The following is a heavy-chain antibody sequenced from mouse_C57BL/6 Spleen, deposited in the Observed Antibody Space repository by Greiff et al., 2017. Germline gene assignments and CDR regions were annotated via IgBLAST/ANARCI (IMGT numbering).Heavy chain of an antibody. V-gene: IGHV1-69*01. CDR1: GYTFTSYW. D-gene: IGHD2-14*01. CDR3: ARGGVHRNLED. CDR2: IDPSDSYT. J-gene: IGHJ1*03. Sequence: VQLQQPGAELVMPGASVKLSCKASGYTFTSYWMHWVKQRPGQGLEWIGEIDPSDSYTNYNQKFKGQSTLTVDKSSSTAYMQLSSLTSEDAAVYYCARGGVHRNLEDWGTGTTVTVSS.